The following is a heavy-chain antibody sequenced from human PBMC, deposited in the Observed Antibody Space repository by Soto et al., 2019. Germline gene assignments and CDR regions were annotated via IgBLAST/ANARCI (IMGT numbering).Heavy chain of an antibody. CDR1: GFTYSNYE. CDR2: ISSTTNYI. Sequence: EVQLVESGGGLVQPGKSLRLSCAASGFTYSNYEMNWVRQAPGKGLEWVSYISSTTNYIYYGDSMKGRFTISRDNAKNSLYLEMNSLRAEDTAVYYCARESEDLTSNFDYWGQGTLVTVSS. V-gene: IGHV3-48*03. CDR3: ARESEDLTSNFDY. J-gene: IGHJ4*02.